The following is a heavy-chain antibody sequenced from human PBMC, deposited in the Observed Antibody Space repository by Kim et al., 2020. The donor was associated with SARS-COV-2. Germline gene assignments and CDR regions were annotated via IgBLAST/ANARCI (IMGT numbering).Heavy chain of an antibody. CDR3: ARHPIPRVPAAIPQGQWLVTSGMDV. CDR2: IYYSGST. D-gene: IGHD2-2*02. V-gene: IGHV4-39*01. Sequence: SETLSLTCTVSGGSISSSSYYWGWIRQPPGKGLEWIGSIYYSGSTYYNPSLKSRVTISVDTSKNQFSLKLSSVTAADTAVYYCARHPIPRVPAAIPQGQWLVTSGMDVWGQGTTVTVSS. J-gene: IGHJ6*02. CDR1: GGSISSSSYY.